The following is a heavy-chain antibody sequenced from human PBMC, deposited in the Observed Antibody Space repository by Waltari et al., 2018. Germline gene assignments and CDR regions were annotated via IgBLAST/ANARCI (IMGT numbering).Heavy chain of an antibody. CDR1: GFTFNDAW. J-gene: IGHJ4*02. V-gene: IGHV3-15*07. D-gene: IGHD6-19*01. Sequence: EVQLVESGGGLVKPEGSLRLSCAASGFTFNDAWMNWVRQAPGKGLEWVVRIKSKIMGATIDYATPVKGRFTISRDDSKSTLYLQMNSLKAEDTAVYYCTADVPWLRPQNDYWGQGTLVTVSS. CDR3: TADVPWLRPQNDY. CDR2: IKSKIMGATI.